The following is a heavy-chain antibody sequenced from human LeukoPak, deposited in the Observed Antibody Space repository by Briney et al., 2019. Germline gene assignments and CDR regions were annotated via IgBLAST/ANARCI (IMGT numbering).Heavy chain of an antibody. J-gene: IGHJ4*02. CDR2: IFYSGTT. CDR1: GGSISTSSYY. V-gene: IGHV4-61*01. D-gene: IGHD3-22*01. CDR3: ARGGWNKFDY. Sequence: SETLSLTCTVSGGSISTSSYYWSWIRQPPGKGLEWIGFIFYSGTTHYNPSLKSRVTISVDTSKNQFSLKLSSVDAADTAVYYCARGGWNKFDYWGQGTLGTVSS.